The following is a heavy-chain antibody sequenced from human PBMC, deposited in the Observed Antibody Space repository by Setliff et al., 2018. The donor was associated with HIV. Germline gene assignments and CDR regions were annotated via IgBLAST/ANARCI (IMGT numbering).Heavy chain of an antibody. CDR3: ARALGYCSTTSCYAEYFDY. V-gene: IGHV4-31*03. CDR2: INYSGNT. Sequence: KPSETLSLTCTVSGDSISSGDYYWSWVRHHPGKGLEWIGYINYSGNTYYDPSLKSRLNISVDTSKNQFSLRLSSVTATDTAVYYCARALGYCSTTSCYAEYFDYWGQGTLVTVSS. J-gene: IGHJ4*02. CDR1: GDSISSGDYY. D-gene: IGHD2-2*01.